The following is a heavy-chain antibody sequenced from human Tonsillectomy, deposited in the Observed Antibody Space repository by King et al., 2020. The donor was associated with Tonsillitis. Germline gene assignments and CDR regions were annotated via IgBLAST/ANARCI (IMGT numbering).Heavy chain of an antibody. Sequence: DVQLVESGGGLVQPGGSLRLSCAASGFTFSGYWMHWVRQAPGKGLVWVSRINSDGSTTDYADSVKGRFTISRDNAKNTMYLQMHSLRAEDTAVYYCARVWVGTTHIDYWGQGTLVTVSS. D-gene: IGHD1-26*01. CDR2: INSDGSTT. CDR1: GFTFSGYW. CDR3: ARVWVGTTHIDY. V-gene: IGHV3-74*01. J-gene: IGHJ4*02.